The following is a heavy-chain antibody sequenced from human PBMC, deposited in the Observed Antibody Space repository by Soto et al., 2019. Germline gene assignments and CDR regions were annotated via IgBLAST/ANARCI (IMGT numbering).Heavy chain of an antibody. Sequence: GGSLRLSCAASGFTFSRFELHWVRQAPGKGLEWISYISSSGSTAYYASSVGGRFTISRDNANNSVYLQMDSLRAEDTALYYCKSDAWFPYFSFYWGQGALATVSS. J-gene: IGHJ4*02. CDR2: ISSSGSTA. CDR1: GFTFSRFE. V-gene: IGHV3-48*03. CDR3: KSDAWFPYFSFY. D-gene: IGHD3-10*01.